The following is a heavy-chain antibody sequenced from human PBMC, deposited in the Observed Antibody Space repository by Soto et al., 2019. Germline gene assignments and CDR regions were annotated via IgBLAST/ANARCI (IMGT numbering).Heavy chain of an antibody. V-gene: IGHV3-11*06. J-gene: IGHJ6*02. CDR2: ISSDSIYT. Sequence: QVQLVESGGGLVKPGGSLRLSCAASGFTFNDHYMTWIRQAPGKGLEWVSFISSDSIYTNSADSVKGRFTISRDNAKNLLYLQLRILRVADAAVDDCARASTGSGLDYGMDVWGQGTTVAVSS. CDR1: GFTFNDHY. D-gene: IGHD3-10*01. CDR3: ARASTGSGLDYGMDV.